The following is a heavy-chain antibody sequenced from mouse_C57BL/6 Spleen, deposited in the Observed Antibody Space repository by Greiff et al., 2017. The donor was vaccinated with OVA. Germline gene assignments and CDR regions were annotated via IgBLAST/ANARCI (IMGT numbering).Heavy chain of an antibody. J-gene: IGHJ2*01. CDR2: INPYNGGT. V-gene: IGHV1-19*01. CDR3: AILLLRP. D-gene: IGHD1-1*01. CDR1: GYTFTDYY. Sequence: VQLKESGPVLVKPGASVKMSCKASGYTFTDYYMNWVKQSHGKSLEWIGVINPYNGGTSYNQKFKGKATLTVDKSSSTAYMELNSLTSEDSAVYYCAILLLRPWGQGTTLTVSS.